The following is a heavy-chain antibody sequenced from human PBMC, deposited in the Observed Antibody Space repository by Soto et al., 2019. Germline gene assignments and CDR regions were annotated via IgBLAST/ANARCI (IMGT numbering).Heavy chain of an antibody. D-gene: IGHD6-19*01. Sequence: GASVKVSCKASGGTFSSYAISWVRQAPGQGLEWMGGIIPIFGTANYAQKFQGRVTITADESTSTAYMELSSLRSEDTAVYYCARARIAVAGHYYYYGMDVWGQGTTVTVSS. CDR2: IIPIFGTA. CDR3: ARARIAVAGHYYYYGMDV. CDR1: GGTFSSYA. V-gene: IGHV1-69*01. J-gene: IGHJ6*02.